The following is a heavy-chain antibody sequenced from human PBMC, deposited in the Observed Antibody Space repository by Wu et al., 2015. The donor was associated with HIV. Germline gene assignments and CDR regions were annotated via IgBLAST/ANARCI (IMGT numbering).Heavy chain of an antibody. Sequence: QVQLVQSGAEVKRPGSSVKVSCKASGYTFTDYRMHWVRQAPGQRLEWMGWIHPSSGGTNYAQNFQGRVTMTRDTSITTAYMELSRLRSDDTAVYYCARARFSNTSPYYYYFYMDSGQRDHGHRLL. V-gene: IGHV1-2*02. CDR1: GYTFTDYR. CDR2: IHPSSGGT. CDR3: ARARFSNTSPYYYYFYMDS. D-gene: IGHD3-3*02. J-gene: IGHJ6*03.